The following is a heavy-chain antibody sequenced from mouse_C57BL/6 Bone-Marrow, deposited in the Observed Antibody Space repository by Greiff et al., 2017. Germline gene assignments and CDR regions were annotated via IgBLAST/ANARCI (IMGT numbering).Heavy chain of an antibody. Sequence: VQLKESGPVLVKPGASVKMSCKASGYTFTDYYMNWVKQSHGKSLEWIGVINPYNGGTSYNQKFKGKATLTVDKSSSTAYMELNSLTSEDSAVYYCARRYDGYWGQGTTLTVSS. D-gene: IGHD2-3*01. J-gene: IGHJ2*01. V-gene: IGHV1-19*01. CDR2: INPYNGGT. CDR3: ARRYDGY. CDR1: GYTFTDYY.